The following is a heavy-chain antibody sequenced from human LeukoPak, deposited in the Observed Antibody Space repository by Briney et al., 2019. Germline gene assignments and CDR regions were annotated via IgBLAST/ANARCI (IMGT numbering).Heavy chain of an antibody. CDR3: ARGGLPAAITDY. CDR1: GFTFSTYS. V-gene: IGHV3-21*01. J-gene: IGHJ4*02. CDR2: ISSSSTYI. D-gene: IGHD2-2*02. Sequence: GGSLRLSCAASGFTFSTYSMNWVRQAPGKGLEWVSSISSSSTYIYYADSVKGRFTISRDNAKNSLYLQMNSLRAEDTAVYYCARGGLPAAITDYWGQGTLVTVSP.